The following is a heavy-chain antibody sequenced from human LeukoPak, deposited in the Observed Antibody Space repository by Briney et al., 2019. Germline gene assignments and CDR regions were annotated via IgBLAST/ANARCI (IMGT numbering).Heavy chain of an antibody. J-gene: IGHJ3*02. D-gene: IGHD6-13*01. CDR3: ARDHGDSSSWYNAGFDI. V-gene: IGHV3-23*01. CDR1: GFTFSSYA. CDR2: ISGSGDST. Sequence: GGSLRLSCAASGFTFSSYAMTWVRQAPGKGLEWVSAISGSGDSTNYADSVKGRFTIARDNSKNTLYLQMNSLRAEGTAVYYCARDHGDSSSWYNAGFDIWGQGTMVTVSS.